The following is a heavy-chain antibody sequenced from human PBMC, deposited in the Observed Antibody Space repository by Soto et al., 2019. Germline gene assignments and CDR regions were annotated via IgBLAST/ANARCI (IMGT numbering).Heavy chain of an antibody. CDR3: ARDLYPTIVVVVAADYGMDV. CDR1: GFTFSSYS. CDR2: ISSSSSYI. J-gene: IGHJ6*02. Sequence: GGSLRLPCAASGFTFSSYSRNCVLQAPGKGLEWVSSISSSSSYIYYADSVKGRFTISRDNAKNSLYLQMNSLRAEDTAVYYCARDLYPTIVVVVAADYGMDVWGQGTTVTVSS. V-gene: IGHV3-21*01. D-gene: IGHD2-15*01.